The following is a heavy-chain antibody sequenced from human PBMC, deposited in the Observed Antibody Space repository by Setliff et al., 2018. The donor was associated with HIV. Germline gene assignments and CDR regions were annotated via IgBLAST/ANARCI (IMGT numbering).Heavy chain of an antibody. J-gene: IGHJ5*02. V-gene: IGHV1-2*06. CDR2: INPKTGVA. CDR3: TSAHFLVSGTRNWFAP. Sequence: GVSVKVSCKASGYTFVDYYIHWVRQVPGKGLEWMGRINPKTGVATHARIFQDRIMFPRDTSTSIAYMELISPRHDDTAFYFCTSAHFLVSGTRNWFAPWGQGTLVTVSS. CDR1: GYTFVDYY. D-gene: IGHD1-26*01.